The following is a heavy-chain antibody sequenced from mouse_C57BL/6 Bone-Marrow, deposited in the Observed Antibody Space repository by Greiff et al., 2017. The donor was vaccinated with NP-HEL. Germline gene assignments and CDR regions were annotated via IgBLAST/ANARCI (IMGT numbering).Heavy chain of an antibody. J-gene: IGHJ3*01. CDR1: GYSFTSGYY. CDR2: IRYDGSN. CDR3: ARDRRTYPLSFAY. V-gene: IGHV3-6*01. Sequence: EVQLQQSGPGLVKPSQSLSLTCSVSGYSFTSGYYWYWIRQPPGNKLEWMGFIRYDGSNNYNPSLKNRITITRDTSKNQFFLKLNAVTTDDTATYYCARDRRTYPLSFAYWGQGTLVTVSA.